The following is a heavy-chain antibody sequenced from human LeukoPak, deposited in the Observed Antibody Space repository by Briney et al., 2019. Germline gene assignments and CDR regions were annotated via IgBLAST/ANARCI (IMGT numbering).Heavy chain of an antibody. CDR2: ISGSGGAT. J-gene: IGHJ6*03. CDR3: VRGSLASGVVVYYYYYLDV. Sequence: GGSLRLSCAASGFTFSNYGMSWVRQAPGKGLEWVSTISGSGGATYYADSVKGRFTISRDNPKNTLFLQMNSLRAEDTAVYYCVRGSLASGVVVYYYYYLDVWGKGTTVTVSS. V-gene: IGHV3-23*01. D-gene: IGHD3-3*01. CDR1: GFTFSNYG.